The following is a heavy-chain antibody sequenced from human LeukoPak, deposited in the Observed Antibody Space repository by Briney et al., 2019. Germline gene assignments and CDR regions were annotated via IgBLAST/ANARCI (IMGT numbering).Heavy chain of an antibody. D-gene: IGHD3-16*02. Sequence: PSETLSLTCTVSGGSISSYYWSWIRQPPGKGLEWIGYIYYSGSTNYNPSLKSRVTISVDTSKNQFSLKLSSVTAADTAVYYCARDESAYDYVWGSYRLNWFDPWGQGTLVTVSS. CDR1: GGSISSYY. J-gene: IGHJ5*02. CDR2: IYYSGST. V-gene: IGHV4-59*01. CDR3: ARDESAYDYVWGSYRLNWFDP.